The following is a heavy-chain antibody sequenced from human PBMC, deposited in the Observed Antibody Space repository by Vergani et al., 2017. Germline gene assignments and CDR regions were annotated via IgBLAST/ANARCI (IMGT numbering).Heavy chain of an antibody. CDR1: GGTFSSYT. CDR3: ARGARDYGMDV. V-gene: IGHV1-69*02. CDR2: IIPILGIA. D-gene: IGHD4/OR15-4a*01. Sequence: QVQLVQSGAEVKKPGSSVKVSCKASGGTFSSYTISWVRQAPGQGLEWMGRIIPILGIANYAQKFQGRVTITADKSTSTADMELSSLRSEDTAVYYCARGARDYGMDVWGQGTTVTVSS. J-gene: IGHJ6*02.